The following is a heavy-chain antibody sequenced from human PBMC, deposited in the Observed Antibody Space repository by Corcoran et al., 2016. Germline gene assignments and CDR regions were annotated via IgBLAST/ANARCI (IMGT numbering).Heavy chain of an antibody. D-gene: IGHD1-26*01. V-gene: IGHV4-61*01. CDR2: IYYSGST. J-gene: IGHJ4*02. CDR1: GGSVSSGSYY. CDR3: ARGRKREPWGDY. Sequence: QVQLQESGPGLVKPSETLSLTCTVSGGSVSSGSYYWSWIRQPPGKGLEWIGYIYYSGSTNYNPSLKSRVTISVDTSKNQFSLKLSSVTAADTAVYDCARGRKREPWGDYWGQGTLVTVAS.